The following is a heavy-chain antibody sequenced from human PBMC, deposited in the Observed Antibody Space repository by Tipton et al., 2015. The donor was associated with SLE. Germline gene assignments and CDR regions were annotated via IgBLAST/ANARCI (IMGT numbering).Heavy chain of an antibody. Sequence: LRLSCTVSGGSISSSSYYWGWIRQPPGKGLEWIGSIYYSGSTYYNPSLKSRVTISVDTSKNQFSLKLSSVTAADTAVYYCARLRVISYYFDYWGQGPLVTASS. CDR3: ARLRVISYYFDY. CDR1: GGSISSSSYY. J-gene: IGHJ4*02. V-gene: IGHV4-39*07. D-gene: IGHD2-21*01. CDR2: IYYSGST.